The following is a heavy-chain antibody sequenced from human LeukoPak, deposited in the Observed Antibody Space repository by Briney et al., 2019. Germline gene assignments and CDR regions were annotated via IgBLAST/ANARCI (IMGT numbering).Heavy chain of an antibody. Sequence: GGSLRLSCAASGFTFSSYAMHWVRQAPGKGLEWVAVISYDGSNKYYADSVKGRFPISRDNSKNTLYLQMNSLRAEDTAVYYCAKSGLNRFDYWGQGTLVTVSS. J-gene: IGHJ4*02. CDR2: ISYDGSNK. CDR1: GFTFSSYA. V-gene: IGHV3-30*04. D-gene: IGHD2-15*01. CDR3: AKSGLNRFDY.